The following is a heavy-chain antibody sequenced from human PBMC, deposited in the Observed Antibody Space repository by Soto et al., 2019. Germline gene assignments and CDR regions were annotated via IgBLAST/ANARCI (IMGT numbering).Heavy chain of an antibody. Sequence: EVQLLESGGGLVQPGGSLRLSCAASGFTFSSYAMSWVRQAPGKGLEWVSAISGSGGSTYYADSVEGRFTISRDNSKNTLYLQMNSLRAEDTAVYYCAKDPFGSWYYFDYWGQGTLVTVSS. V-gene: IGHV3-23*01. CDR2: ISGSGGST. J-gene: IGHJ4*02. CDR1: GFTFSSYA. D-gene: IGHD6-13*01. CDR3: AKDPFGSWYYFDY.